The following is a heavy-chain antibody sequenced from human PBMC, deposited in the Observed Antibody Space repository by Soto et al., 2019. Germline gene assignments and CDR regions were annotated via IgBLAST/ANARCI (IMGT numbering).Heavy chain of an antibody. CDR2: INSDGSST. J-gene: IGHJ6*02. CDR1: RFTFSSYW. V-gene: IGHV3-74*01. Sequence: GGSLRLSCAASRFTFSSYWMHWVRQAPGKGLVWVSRINSDGSSTSYADSVKGRFTISRDNAKNTLYLQMNSLRAEDTAVYYCARVYYYGSGTDSNYYYYGMDVWGQGTKVTVSS. D-gene: IGHD3-10*01. CDR3: ARVYYYGSGTDSNYYYYGMDV.